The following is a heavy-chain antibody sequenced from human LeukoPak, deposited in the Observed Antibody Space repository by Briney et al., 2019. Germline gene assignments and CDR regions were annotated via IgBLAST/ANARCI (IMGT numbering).Heavy chain of an antibody. CDR2: ISPGDSDT. CDR3: ARVPSQGGDFNLDH. CDR1: GYSFTTDW. V-gene: IGHV5-51*01. D-gene: IGHD2-21*02. Sequence: GEPLKISCKGYGYSFTTDWIGWVRQMPGKGLEWMGVISPGDSDTRYSPSFQGQVTISADKSISTAYLQWSSLEASDTAMYYCARVPSQGGDFNLDHWGQGTLVTVSS. J-gene: IGHJ4*02.